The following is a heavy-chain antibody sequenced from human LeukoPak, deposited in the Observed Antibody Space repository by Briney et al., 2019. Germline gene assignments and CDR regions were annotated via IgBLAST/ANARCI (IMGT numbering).Heavy chain of an antibody. CDR3: ARRGRYCSGGSCYYGDY. Sequence: SETLSLTCAVYGGSFSGYYWSWIRQPPGKGLEWIGEINHSGSTNYNPSLKSRVTISVDTSKNQFSLKLSSVTAADTAVYYCARRGRYCSGGSCYYGDYWGQGTLVTVSS. J-gene: IGHJ4*02. V-gene: IGHV4-34*01. CDR2: INHSGST. D-gene: IGHD2-15*01. CDR1: GGSFSGYY.